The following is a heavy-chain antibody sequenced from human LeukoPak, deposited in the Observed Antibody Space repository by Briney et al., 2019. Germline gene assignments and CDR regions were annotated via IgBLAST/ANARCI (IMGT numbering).Heavy chain of an antibody. D-gene: IGHD4-17*01. CDR1: GLTFSSYS. Sequence: GGSLRLSCVVSGLTFSSYSMNWVRQAPGKGLEWVSYISSSSSPIYYSDSVKGRFTISRDNAKNSLYLEMNSLRAEDTAVYYCARGYGDYGSPFDYWGQGTLVTVSS. V-gene: IGHV3-48*01. CDR2: ISSSSSPI. J-gene: IGHJ4*02. CDR3: ARGYGDYGSPFDY.